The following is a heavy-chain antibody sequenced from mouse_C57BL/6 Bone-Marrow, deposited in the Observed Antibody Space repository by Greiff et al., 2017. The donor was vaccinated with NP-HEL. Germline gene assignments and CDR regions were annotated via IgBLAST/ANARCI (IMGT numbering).Heavy chain of an antibody. J-gene: IGHJ2*01. D-gene: IGHD1-1*01. Sequence: VKLQESGPELVKPGASVKLSCKASGYTFTSYDINWVKQRPGQGLEWIGWIYPRDGSTKYNEKFKGKATLTVDTSSSTAYMERHGLTAEDSAVYVGARGYYGSSYGYFDDWGQGTTLTVSS. CDR2: IYPRDGST. CDR3: ARGYYGSSYGYFDD. CDR1: GYTFTSYD. V-gene: IGHV1-85*01.